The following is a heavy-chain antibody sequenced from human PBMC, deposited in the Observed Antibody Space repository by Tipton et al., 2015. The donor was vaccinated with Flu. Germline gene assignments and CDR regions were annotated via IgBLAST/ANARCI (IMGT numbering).Heavy chain of an antibody. J-gene: IGHJ4*02. Sequence: QLVQSGAEVKKPGASVKVSCKASGYTFTNNNIDWVRQATGQGLEWVGWMNPRSGDAGYAQKFQGRVTMTRNTYMSTAYMEMTSLTSEDTAVYYCARWAGSGGDFAYWGQGTLVTVAS. D-gene: IGHD6-25*01. CDR3: ARWAGSGGDFAY. V-gene: IGHV1-8*01. CDR2: MNPRSGDA. CDR1: GYTFTNNN.